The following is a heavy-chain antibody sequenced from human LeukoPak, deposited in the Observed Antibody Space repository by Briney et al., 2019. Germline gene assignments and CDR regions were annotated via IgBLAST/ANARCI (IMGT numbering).Heavy chain of an antibody. CDR3: AKDRGIVVVPADPYYFDY. V-gene: IGHV3-30*02. CDR2: IRYDGSNK. J-gene: IGHJ4*02. CDR1: GFTFSSYG. Sequence: PGGSLRLSCAASGFTFSSYGMHWVRQAPGKGLEWVAFIRYDGSNKYYADSVKGRFTISRDNSKNTLYLQMNSLRAEDTAVYYCAKDRGIVVVPADPYYFDYWGQGTLVTVSS. D-gene: IGHD2-2*01.